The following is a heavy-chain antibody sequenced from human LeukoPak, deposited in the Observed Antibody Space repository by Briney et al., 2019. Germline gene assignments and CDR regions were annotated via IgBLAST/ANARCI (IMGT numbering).Heavy chain of an antibody. V-gene: IGHV1-24*01. J-gene: IGHJ5*02. Sequence: GASVKVSCKVSGYTLTELSMHWVRQAPGKGLEWMGGFDPEDGETIYAQKFQGRVTMTEDTSTDTAYMELSSLRSEDTAVYYCATGETVVPPTWFDPWGQGTLVTVSS. CDR3: ATGETVVPPTWFDP. D-gene: IGHD2-2*01. CDR2: FDPEDGET. CDR1: GYTLTELS.